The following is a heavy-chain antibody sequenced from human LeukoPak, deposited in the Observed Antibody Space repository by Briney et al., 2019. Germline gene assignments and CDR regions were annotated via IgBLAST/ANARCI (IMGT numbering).Heavy chain of an antibody. CDR1: GFTFSNYY. D-gene: IGHD1-26*01. CDR2: ISSSGSTI. J-gene: IGHJ6*03. V-gene: IGHV3-11*04. Sequence: PGGSLRLSCAASGFTFSNYYMSWIRQAPGKGLEWLSYISSSGSTIYYADSVKGRFTISRDNAKNSLYLHMNSLRVEDTAVYYCARDFSDPNYYFYYMDVWGKGTTVTVSS. CDR3: ARDFSDPNYYFYYMDV.